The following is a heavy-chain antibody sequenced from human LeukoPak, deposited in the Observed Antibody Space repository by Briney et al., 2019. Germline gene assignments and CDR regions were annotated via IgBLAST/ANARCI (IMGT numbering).Heavy chain of an antibody. CDR1: GFTFSSYS. CDR2: ISSLSGTI. J-gene: IGHJ4*02. CDR3: VRDQGGAVSY. Sequence: GGSLRLSCAASGFTFSSYSMNRVRQAPGKGLEWVSYISSLSGTINYADSVKGRFIISRDNAKNSMFLQMNSLRAEDTAVYYCVRDQGGAVSYWGQGTLVTVSS. V-gene: IGHV3-48*01. D-gene: IGHD3-16*01.